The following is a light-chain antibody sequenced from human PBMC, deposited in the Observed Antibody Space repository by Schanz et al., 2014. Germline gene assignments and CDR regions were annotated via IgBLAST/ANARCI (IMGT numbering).Light chain of an antibody. Sequence: QAVVTQEPSVSVSPGGTVTLTCGLRAGSVSTSYYPGWYQQTPGQAPRTLIYSTNTRSSGVPDRFSGSILGNKAALTITGAQADDESDYYCVLYMGSGIWVFGGGTKLTVL. CDR3: VLYMGSGIWV. V-gene: IGLV8-61*01. CDR2: STN. CDR1: AGSVSTSYY. J-gene: IGLJ3*02.